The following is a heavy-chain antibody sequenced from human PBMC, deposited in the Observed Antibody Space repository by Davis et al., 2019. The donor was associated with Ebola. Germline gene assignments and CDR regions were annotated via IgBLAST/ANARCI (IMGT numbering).Heavy chain of an antibody. V-gene: IGHV4-59*01. CDR3: ARDPGKWGIYYYYGMDV. J-gene: IGHJ6*02. D-gene: IGHD3-16*01. Sequence: MPSETLSLTCTVSGGSINNYYWSWIRQPPGKGLEWIGYIYYSGSTNYNPSLKSRVTISVDTSKNQISLKLSSVTAADTAVYYCARDPGKWGIYYYYGMDVWGQGTTVTVSS. CDR1: GGSINNYY. CDR2: IYYSGST.